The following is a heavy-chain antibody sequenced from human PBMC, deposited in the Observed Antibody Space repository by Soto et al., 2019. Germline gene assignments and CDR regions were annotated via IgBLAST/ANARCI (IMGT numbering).Heavy chain of an antibody. CDR3: ARDGEGAVDY. J-gene: IGHJ4*02. CDR1: GFTFSSYG. D-gene: IGHD1-26*01. CDR2: IWYDGSNK. V-gene: IGHV3-33*01. Sequence: QVQLVESGGGVVQPGRSPRLSCAASGFTFSSYGMHWVRQAPGKGLEWVAVIWYDGSNKYYADSVKGRFTISRDNSKNTLYLQMNSLRAEDTAVYYCARDGEGAVDYWGQGTLVTVSS.